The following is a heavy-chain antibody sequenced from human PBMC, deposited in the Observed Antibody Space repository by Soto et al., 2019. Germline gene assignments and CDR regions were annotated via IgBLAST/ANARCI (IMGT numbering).Heavy chain of an antibody. J-gene: IGHJ4*02. CDR3: VYYYDSSGYYGPDY. CDR1: GGTFSSYA. CDR2: IIPIFGTA. Sequence: SVKVSCKASGGTFSSYAISWVRQAPGQGLEWMGGIIPIFGTANYAQKFQGRVTITADESTSTAYMELSSLRSEDTAVYYCVYYYDSSGYYGPDYWGQGTLVIVSS. D-gene: IGHD3-22*01. V-gene: IGHV1-69*13.